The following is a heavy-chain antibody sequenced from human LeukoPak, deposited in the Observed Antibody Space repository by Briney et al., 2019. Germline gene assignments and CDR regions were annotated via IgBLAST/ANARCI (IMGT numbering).Heavy chain of an antibody. V-gene: IGHV4-34*01. CDR2: INHSGST. CDR1: GFTFSSYA. Sequence: KPGGSLRLSCAASGFTFSSYAMSWIRQPPGKGLEWIGEINHSGSTNYNPSLKSRVTISVDTSKNQFSLKLSSVTAADTAVYYCARGAITMVRASSGRAFDIWGQGTMVTVSS. D-gene: IGHD3-10*01. CDR3: ARGAITMVRASSGRAFDI. J-gene: IGHJ3*02.